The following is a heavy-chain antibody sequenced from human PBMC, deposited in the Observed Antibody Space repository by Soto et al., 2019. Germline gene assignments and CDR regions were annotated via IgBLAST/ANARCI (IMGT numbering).Heavy chain of an antibody. V-gene: IGHV4-30-4*01. Sequence: QVQLQESGPGLVKPSQTLSLTCTVSGGSISSGDYYWSWIRQPPGKGLEWIGYIYYSGGPNYNPSHRSRVTISVDTSKNQFSLKLSSVTAADTAVYYCASTSPMTTVTTLGYWGQGTLVTVSS. CDR1: GGSISSGDYY. CDR3: ASTSPMTTVTTLGY. CDR2: IYYSGGP. D-gene: IGHD4-4*01. J-gene: IGHJ4*02.